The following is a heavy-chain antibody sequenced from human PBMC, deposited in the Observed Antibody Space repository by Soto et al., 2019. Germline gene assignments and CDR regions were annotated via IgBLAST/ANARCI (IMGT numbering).Heavy chain of an antibody. Sequence: QVQLMQSGAEGKKPGASVKVSCKASGDTFTDYYIHWVRQAPGRGLEWMGTVNPSGGHTTYAQHLLGRVTMTRDTSTSTLYMELTGMRSEDTAVYYCAGGGHVVVVTAAVDYWGQGTLVTVSS. D-gene: IGHD2-21*02. CDR3: AGGGHVVVVTAAVDY. CDR1: GDTFTDYY. J-gene: IGHJ4*02. CDR2: VNPSGGHT. V-gene: IGHV1-46*01.